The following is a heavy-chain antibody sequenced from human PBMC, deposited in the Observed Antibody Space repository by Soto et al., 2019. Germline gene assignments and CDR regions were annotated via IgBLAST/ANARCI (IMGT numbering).Heavy chain of an antibody. CDR2: IDPSDSYT. D-gene: IGHD3-22*01. V-gene: IGHV5-10-1*01. J-gene: IGHJ3*02. Sequence: PGASLKISCNGSGYSFTSYWISWVRQMPGKGLEWMGRIDPSDSYTNYSPSFQGHVTISADKSISTAYLQWSSLKASDTAMYYCARPGPNRYYDSRERAFDIWGQGTMVTVSS. CDR1: GYSFTSYW. CDR3: ARPGPNRYYDSRERAFDI.